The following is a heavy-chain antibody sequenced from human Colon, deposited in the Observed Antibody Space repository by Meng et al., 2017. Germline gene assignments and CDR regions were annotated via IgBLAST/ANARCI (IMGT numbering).Heavy chain of an antibody. Sequence: QLQLQEWGPGLVKPSETLSLTCTVSGGSIRSSHYYWGWVRQPPGKGLQWIGTIYYSGSTYYNPSLKSRVSISVDTSKNRFSLNLSSVTAADTAVYYCARYFYDSRGVTWFDPWGQGTLVTVSS. J-gene: IGHJ5*02. V-gene: IGHV4-39*07. CDR2: IYYSGST. D-gene: IGHD3-22*01. CDR1: GGSIRSSHYY. CDR3: ARYFYDSRGVTWFDP.